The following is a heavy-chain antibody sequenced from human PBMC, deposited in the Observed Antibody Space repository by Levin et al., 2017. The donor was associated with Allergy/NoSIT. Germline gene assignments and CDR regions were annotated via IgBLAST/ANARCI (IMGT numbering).Heavy chain of an antibody. V-gene: IGHV5-10-1*01. D-gene: IGHD6-13*01. Sequence: GESLKISCKGSGYSFTSYWISWVRQMPGKGLEWMGRIDPSDSYTNYSPSFQGHVTISADKSISTAYLQWSSLKASDTAMYYCARTGIAAADLFDYWGQGTLVTVSS. CDR3: ARTGIAAADLFDY. J-gene: IGHJ4*02. CDR2: IDPSDSYT. CDR1: GYSFTSYW.